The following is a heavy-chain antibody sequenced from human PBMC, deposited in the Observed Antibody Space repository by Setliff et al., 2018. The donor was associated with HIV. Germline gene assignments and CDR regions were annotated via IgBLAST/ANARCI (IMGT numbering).Heavy chain of an antibody. CDR3: ARMSSSWSRALDI. J-gene: IGHJ3*02. CDR2: IYYTGST. V-gene: IGHV4-59*01. Sequence: TLSLTCTVSGGSIDYYYWTWIRQPPGKGLEWIGHIYYTGSTNYNPSLRSRVTISVDTSKIQFSLNLSCVTAADTAVYYCARMSSSWSRALDIWGQGTVVTVSS. D-gene: IGHD6-13*01. CDR1: GGSIDYYY.